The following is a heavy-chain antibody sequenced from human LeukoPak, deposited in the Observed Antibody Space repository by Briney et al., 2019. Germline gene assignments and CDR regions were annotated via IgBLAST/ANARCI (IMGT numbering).Heavy chain of an antibody. J-gene: IGHJ4*02. Sequence: ASVKVSCKASGYTFTGFYMHWLRRAPGQGLEWMGWINLKSGDTNYAQNFRGRVTMTRDTSISTAYMEMNTLRSDDTAVYYCASWADGSADIAVFDYWGQGTLVTVSS. D-gene: IGHD3-10*01. CDR3: ASWADGSADIAVFDY. CDR1: GYTFTGFY. V-gene: IGHV1-2*02. CDR2: INLKSGDT.